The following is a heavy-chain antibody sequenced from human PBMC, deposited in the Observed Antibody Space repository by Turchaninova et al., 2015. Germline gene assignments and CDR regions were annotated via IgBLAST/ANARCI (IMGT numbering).Heavy chain of an antibody. CDR3: AKAAGRPSYYMDV. CDR2: IYHSGST. D-gene: IGHD6-13*01. V-gene: IGHV4-38-2*02. CDR1: GYSISSGSY. J-gene: IGHJ6*03. Sequence: QVQLQESGPGLVKPSETLSLTCPVSGYSISSGSYWGWIRQPPGKGLQWIGSIYHSGSTYYNPSLKSRVTISVDTSKNQFSLKLSSVTAEDTAIYYCAKAAGRPSYYMDVWGKGTTVTVSS.